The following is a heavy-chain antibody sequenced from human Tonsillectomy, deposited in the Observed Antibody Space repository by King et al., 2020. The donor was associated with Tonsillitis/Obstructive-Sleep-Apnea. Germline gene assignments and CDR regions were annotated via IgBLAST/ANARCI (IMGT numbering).Heavy chain of an antibody. CDR3: ARGTVDSGYDSYYYYYYMDV. V-gene: IGHV3-11*05. CDR2: ISSSSSYT. Sequence: VQLVESGGGLVKPGGSLRLSCAASGFTFSDYYMSWLRQAPGKGLEWVSYISSSSSYTNYADSVKGRFTISRDNAKNSLYLQMNSLRAEDTAVYYCARGTVDSGYDSYYYYYYMDVWGKGTTVTVSS. J-gene: IGHJ6*03. CDR1: GFTFSDYY. D-gene: IGHD5-12*01.